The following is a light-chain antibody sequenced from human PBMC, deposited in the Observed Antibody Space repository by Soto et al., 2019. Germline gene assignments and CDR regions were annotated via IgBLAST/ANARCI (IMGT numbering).Light chain of an antibody. V-gene: IGLV2-14*01. CDR3: SSYTSSNTYV. CDR1: SSDVGGYKY. CDR2: EVS. Sequence: QPASVSGSPGQSITMSCTGTSSDVGGYKYVSWYQQHPGKVPKLMIYEVSNRPSGVSNRFSGSKSGNTASLTISGLQAEDEADYYCSSYTSSNTYVFGTGTKV. J-gene: IGLJ1*01.